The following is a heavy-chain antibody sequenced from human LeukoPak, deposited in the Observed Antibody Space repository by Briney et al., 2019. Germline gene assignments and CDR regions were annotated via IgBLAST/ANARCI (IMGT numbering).Heavy chain of an antibody. CDR3: TRVISSGWYYFDY. D-gene: IGHD6-19*01. Sequence: SETLSLTCTVSGGSISSYYWSWIRQPAGKGLEWIGHFYASGSTNYNPSLKSRVTMSVDTSKNQFSLKLNSVTAADTAVYYCTRVISSGWYYFDYWGQGTLVTVSS. CDR1: GGSISSYY. CDR2: FYASGST. J-gene: IGHJ4*02. V-gene: IGHV4-4*07.